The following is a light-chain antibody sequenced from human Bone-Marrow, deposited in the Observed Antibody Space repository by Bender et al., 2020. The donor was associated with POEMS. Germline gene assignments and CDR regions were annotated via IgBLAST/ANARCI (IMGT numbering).Light chain of an antibody. J-gene: IGLJ3*02. CDR1: SNDIGSYNL. V-gene: IGLV2-14*02. Sequence: QSALTQPASVSGSPGQSITISCTGSSNDIGSYNLVSWFQQHPGKAPKLIIYEVSKWPSGVSNRFSGSKSGTSASLAISGLQSDDEADYYCASWDDGLNGWVFGGGTKLTVL. CDR3: ASWDDGLNGWV. CDR2: EVS.